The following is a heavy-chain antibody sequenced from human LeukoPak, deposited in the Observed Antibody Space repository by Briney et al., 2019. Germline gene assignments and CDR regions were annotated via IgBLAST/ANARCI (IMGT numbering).Heavy chain of an antibody. CDR2: IYTSGST. D-gene: IGHD1-7*01. J-gene: IGHJ5*02. V-gene: IGHV4-61*02. Sequence: SSETLSLTCTVSGGSISSGSYYWSWIRQPAGKGLEWIGRIYTSGSTNYNPSLKSRVTISVDTSKNQFSLKLSSVTAADTAVYYCARSTRNYPTYPNRFDPWGQGTLVTVSS. CDR1: GGSISSGSYY. CDR3: ARSTRNYPTYPNRFDP.